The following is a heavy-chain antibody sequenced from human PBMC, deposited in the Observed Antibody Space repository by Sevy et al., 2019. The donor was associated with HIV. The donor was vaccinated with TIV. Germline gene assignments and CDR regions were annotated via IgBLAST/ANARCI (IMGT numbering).Heavy chain of an antibody. CDR1: GFTFNTYS. Sequence: GGSLRLSCAASGFTFNTYSLIWVRQTPGKGLEWLSFIGTAAGVTYYSDSVKGRFTISRDNAKNSLYLQMNSLRDEDTAVYYCARGPGHYSLDYWGQGTLVTVSS. D-gene: IGHD2-21*01. CDR3: ARGPGHYSLDY. V-gene: IGHV3-48*02. CDR2: IGTAAGVT. J-gene: IGHJ4*02.